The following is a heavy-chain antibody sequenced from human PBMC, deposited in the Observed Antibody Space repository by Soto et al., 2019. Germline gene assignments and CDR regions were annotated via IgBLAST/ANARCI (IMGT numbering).Heavy chain of an antibody. CDR3: ARDGWELLSDGAFDI. CDR2: IYTSGST. D-gene: IGHD1-26*01. J-gene: IGHJ3*02. CDR1: GGSISSYY. Sequence: SETLSLTCTVSGGSISSYYWSWIRQPAGKGLEWIGRIYTSGSTNYNPSLKSRVTMSVDTSKNQFSLKLSSVTAADTAVYYCARDGWELLSDGAFDIWGQGTMVTVSS. V-gene: IGHV4-4*07.